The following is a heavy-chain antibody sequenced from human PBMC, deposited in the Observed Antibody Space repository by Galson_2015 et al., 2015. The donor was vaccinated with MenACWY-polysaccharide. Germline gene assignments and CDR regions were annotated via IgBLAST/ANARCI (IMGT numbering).Heavy chain of an antibody. CDR3: ATHPNGTDSRWYDY. CDR1: GFAFSSYA. V-gene: IGHV3-23*01. J-gene: IGHJ4*02. CDR2: MSGRRGYT. Sequence: SLRLSCAASGFAFSSYAMSWVRQAPGKGLEWVSTMSGRRGYTYYADSVKGRFTISRDNTKDTLYLQMNNLRADDTATYSCATHPNGTDSRWYDYWGQGTLVTVSS. D-gene: IGHD3-22*01.